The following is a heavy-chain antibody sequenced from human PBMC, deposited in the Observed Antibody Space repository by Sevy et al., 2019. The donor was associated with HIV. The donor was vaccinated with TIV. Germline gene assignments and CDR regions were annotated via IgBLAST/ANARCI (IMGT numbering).Heavy chain of an antibody. V-gene: IGHV3-48*03. D-gene: IGHD2-8*01. CDR3: TRNGGAFDNGFDP. Sequence: GGSLRLSYTASGFTFSSYDMIWVRQAPGKGLEWVSKISSSGSSIYYADSVKGRFTISRDNAKNSLNLQMNSLRAEDTAVYYCTRNGGAFDNGFDPWGQGTLVTVSS. J-gene: IGHJ5*02. CDR1: GFTFSSYD. CDR2: ISSSGSSI.